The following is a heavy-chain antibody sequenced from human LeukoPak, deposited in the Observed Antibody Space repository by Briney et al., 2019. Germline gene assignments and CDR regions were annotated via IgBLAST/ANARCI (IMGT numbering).Heavy chain of an antibody. CDR2: IYTSGST. Sequence: SETLSLTCTVSGGSISSYYWSWIRQPAGKGLEWIGRIYTSGSTNYNPSLKSRVTMSVDTSKNQFSLKLSSVTAADTAVYYCARDSGDSRTRWFDPWGQGTLVIVSS. CDR1: GGSISSYY. CDR3: ARDSGDSRTRWFDP. D-gene: IGHD4-17*01. J-gene: IGHJ5*02. V-gene: IGHV4-4*07.